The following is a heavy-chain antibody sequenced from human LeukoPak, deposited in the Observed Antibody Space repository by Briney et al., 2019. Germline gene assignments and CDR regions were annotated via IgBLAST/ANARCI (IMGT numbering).Heavy chain of an antibody. CDR3: AGVTYYYDSSGYCLLY. J-gene: IGHJ4*02. V-gene: IGHV1-2*02. D-gene: IGHD3-22*01. CDR1: GYTFTTYN. CDR2: INPNSGGT. Sequence: ASVKVSCKASGYTFTTYNINWVRQAPGQGLEWMGWINPNSGGTNYAQKFQGRVTMTRDTSISTAYMELSRLRSDDTAVYYCAGVTYYYDSSGYCLLYWGQGTLVTVSS.